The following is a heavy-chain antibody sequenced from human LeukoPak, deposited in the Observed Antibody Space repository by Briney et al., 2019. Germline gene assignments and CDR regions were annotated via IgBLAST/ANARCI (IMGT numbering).Heavy chain of an antibody. CDR3: ARAKYGDSRYWYFDL. Sequence: ASVKVSCKASGGTFSSYAISWVRQAPGQGLEWMGGIIPILGTPYYAQKFQGRVTITPDESTGTAHVDLSSLTSEDTAVYFCARAKYGDSRYWYFDLWGRGTLVTVSS. D-gene: IGHD4-17*01. J-gene: IGHJ2*01. V-gene: IGHV1-69*13. CDR1: GGTFSSYA. CDR2: IIPILGTP.